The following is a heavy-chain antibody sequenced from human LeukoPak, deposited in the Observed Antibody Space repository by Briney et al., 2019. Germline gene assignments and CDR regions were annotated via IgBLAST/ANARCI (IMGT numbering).Heavy chain of an antibody. V-gene: IGHV4-34*01. J-gene: IGHJ4*02. CDR1: GGSFSGYY. D-gene: IGHD3-10*01. CDR2: INHSGST. Sequence: PSETLSLTCAVYGGSFSGYYWSWIRQPPGKGLEWIGEINHSGSTNYNPSLKSRVTISVDTSKNQFSLKLSSVTAADTAVYYCAKIPTKWFGGPKIWRDYWGQGTLVTVSS. CDR3: AKIPTKWFGGPKIWRDY.